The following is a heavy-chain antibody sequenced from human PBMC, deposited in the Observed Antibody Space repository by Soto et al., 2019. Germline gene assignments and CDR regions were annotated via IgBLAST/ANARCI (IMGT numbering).Heavy chain of an antibody. V-gene: IGHV4-59*01. CDR2: IYYSGST. CDR3: AREGVSSYDY. D-gene: IGHD2-2*01. Sequence: QVQLQESGPGRLKPSETLSLTGTVSGGSIGSYYWSGIRQPPGKGLEWIGYIYYSGSTNYNPSLKSRVTISVDTSKNQFSLKLSSVTAADTAVYYCAREGVSSYDYWGQGTLVTVSS. CDR1: GGSIGSYY. J-gene: IGHJ4*02.